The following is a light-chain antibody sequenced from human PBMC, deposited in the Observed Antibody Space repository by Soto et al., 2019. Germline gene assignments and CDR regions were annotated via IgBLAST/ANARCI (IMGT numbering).Light chain of an antibody. Sequence: AIRMTQSPSSLSASTGDRVTITCRASQGISSYLAWYQQKPGKAPKLLIYAASTLQSGVPSRFSGSGSGTDFTLTISCLQSEDFATYYCQQSYATVRTFGGGTKVE. J-gene: IGKJ4*01. CDR1: QGISSY. V-gene: IGKV1-8*01. CDR3: QQSYATVRT. CDR2: AAS.